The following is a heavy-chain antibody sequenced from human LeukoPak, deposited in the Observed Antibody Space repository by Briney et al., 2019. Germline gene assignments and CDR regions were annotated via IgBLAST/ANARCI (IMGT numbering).Heavy chain of an antibody. CDR1: GFTFSNYW. D-gene: IGHD6-6*01. CDR3: ARIGYSSSSLDY. V-gene: IGHV3-7*03. J-gene: IGHJ4*02. CDR2: IQQDGGVK. Sequence: PGGSLRLSCAASGFTFSNYWTTWVRQAPGKGLEWVANIQQDGGVKYYVDSVKGRFTISRDNAKDSVYLQINILRAEDTALYYCARIGYSSSSLDYWGQGTLVTVSS.